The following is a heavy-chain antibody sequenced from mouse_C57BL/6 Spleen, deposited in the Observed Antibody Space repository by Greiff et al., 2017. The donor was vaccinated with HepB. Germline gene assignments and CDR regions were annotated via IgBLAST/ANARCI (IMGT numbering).Heavy chain of an antibody. D-gene: IGHD2-4*01. CDR2: IHPNSGST. J-gene: IGHJ2*01. V-gene: IGHV1-64*01. CDR3: ANYDYDGFDY. CDR1: GYTFTSYC. Sequence: QVQLKQPGAELVKPGASVKLSCKASGYTFTSYCMHWVKQRPGQGLEWIGMIHPNSGSTNYNEKFKSKATLTVDKSSSTAYMQLSSLTSEDSAVYYCANYDYDGFDYWGQGTTLTVSS.